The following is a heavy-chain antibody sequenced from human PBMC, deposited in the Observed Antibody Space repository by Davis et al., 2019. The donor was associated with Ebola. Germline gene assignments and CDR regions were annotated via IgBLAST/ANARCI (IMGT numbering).Heavy chain of an antibody. CDR1: GGSVSSGSYY. Sequence: MPSETLSLTCTVSGGSVSSGSYYWSWIRQPPGKGLEWIGYIYYSGSTNYNPSLKSRVTISVDTSKNQFSLKLSSVTAADTAVYYCARDSSSSWYPLYYYGMDVWGQGTTVTVSS. D-gene: IGHD6-13*01. CDR2: IYYSGST. J-gene: IGHJ6*02. V-gene: IGHV4-61*01. CDR3: ARDSSSSWYPLYYYGMDV.